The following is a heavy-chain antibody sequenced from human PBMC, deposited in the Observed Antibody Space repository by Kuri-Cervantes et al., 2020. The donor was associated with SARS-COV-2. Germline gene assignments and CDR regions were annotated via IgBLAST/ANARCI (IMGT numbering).Heavy chain of an antibody. D-gene: IGHD3-3*01. CDR3: AKATVRFLEWLQYYYYYGMGV. J-gene: IGHJ6*02. V-gene: IGHV3-30-3*01. Sequence: GESLKISCAASGFTFSSYAMHWVRQAPGKGLEWVAVISYDGSNKYYADSVKGRFTISRDNSKNTLYLQMNSLRAEDTAVYYCAKATVRFLEWLQYYYYYGMGVWGQGTTVTVSS. CDR1: GFTFSSYA. CDR2: ISYDGSNK.